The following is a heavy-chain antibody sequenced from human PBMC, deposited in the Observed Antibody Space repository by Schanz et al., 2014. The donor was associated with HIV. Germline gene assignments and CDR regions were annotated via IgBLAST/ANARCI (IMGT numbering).Heavy chain of an antibody. CDR2: INTYNGQT. V-gene: IGHV1-18*04. D-gene: IGHD6-19*01. CDR3: ARAVTGTFDF. Sequence: QVQLVQSGAEVKKPGASVKVSCKASGYTFTTYYMHWVRQAPGQGLEWVGSINTYNGQTDYGRRLQGRATMTTDRSTSTAYLELKSLRSDDTAVYYCARAVTGTFDFWGQGTLVTVSS. CDR1: GYTFTTYY. J-gene: IGHJ4*02.